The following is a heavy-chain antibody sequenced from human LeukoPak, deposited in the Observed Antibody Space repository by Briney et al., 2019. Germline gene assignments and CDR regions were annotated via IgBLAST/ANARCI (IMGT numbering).Heavy chain of an antibody. J-gene: IGHJ5*02. D-gene: IGHD1-14*01. V-gene: IGHV3-49*03. CDR1: GFTFDDYG. CDR3: SRNRSNWNQQNWFDP. CDR2: IRTKAYGGTT. Sequence: GGSLRLSCAASGFTFDDYGMSWFRQAPGKGLEWVGFIRTKAYGGTTEYAASVKGRFTISRDDSKSIAYLQMNSLKTEDTAVYYCSRNRSNWNQQNWFDPWGQGTLVTVSS.